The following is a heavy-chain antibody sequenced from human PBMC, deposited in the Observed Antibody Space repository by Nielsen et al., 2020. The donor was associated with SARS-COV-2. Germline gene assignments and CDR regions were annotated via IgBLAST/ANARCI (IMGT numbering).Heavy chain of an antibody. CDR3: AREVYSSSWYSSSNYYYYGMDV. CDR2: INSDGSST. D-gene: IGHD6-13*01. Sequence: GESLKISCAASGFTFSSYWMHWVRQAPGKGLVWVSRINSDGSSTSYADSVKGRFTISRDNAKNTLYLQMNSLRAEDTAVYYCAREVYSSSWYSSSNYYYYGMDVWGQGTTVTVSS. CDR1: GFTFSSYW. J-gene: IGHJ6*02. V-gene: IGHV3-74*01.